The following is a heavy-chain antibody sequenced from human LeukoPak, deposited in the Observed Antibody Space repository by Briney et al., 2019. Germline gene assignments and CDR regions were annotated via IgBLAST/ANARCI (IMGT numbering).Heavy chain of an antibody. CDR1: GFTFSNYW. CDR3: ARVSSGSYFGYYYYYMDV. V-gene: IGHV3-74*01. CDR2: INSDGSST. D-gene: IGHD1-26*01. Sequence: GGSLRLSCAASGFTFSNYWMHWVRHAPRKGLVWVSRINSDGSSTSYADSVKGRFTISRDNAKNTLYLQMNSLRAEDTAVYNCARVSSGSYFGYYYYYMDVWGKGTTVTVSS. J-gene: IGHJ6*03.